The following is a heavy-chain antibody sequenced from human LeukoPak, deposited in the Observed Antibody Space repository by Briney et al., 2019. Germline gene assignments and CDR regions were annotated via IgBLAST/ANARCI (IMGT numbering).Heavy chain of an antibody. D-gene: IGHD5-12*01. V-gene: IGHV1-8*01. Sequence: GASVKVSCKASGYTFTNYDLNWVRQATGQGLEWMGWMKPDSGNTGYAQKFQGRVTMTRDTSISTAYMELSRLRSDDTAVYYCAREAPLPLIVATRHYYYYGMDVWGQGTTVTVSS. CDR2: MKPDSGNT. CDR1: GYTFTNYD. J-gene: IGHJ6*02. CDR3: AREAPLPLIVATRHYYYYGMDV.